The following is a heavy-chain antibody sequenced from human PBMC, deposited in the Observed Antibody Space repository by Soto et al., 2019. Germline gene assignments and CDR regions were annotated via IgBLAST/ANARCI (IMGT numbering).Heavy chain of an antibody. CDR2: IYYSGKT. J-gene: IGHJ5*02. D-gene: IGHD3-22*01. V-gene: IGHV4-59*08. CDR1: GGSISSYY. CDR3: ARDYFDSSDYTTNWFDP. Sequence: SETLSLTCTVSGGSISSYYWSWIRQPPGKGLEWIGYIYYSGKTYYNPSLKSRVTISVDTSKNQFSLKLSSVTAADTALYYCARDYFDSSDYTTNWFDPWGQGALVTVSS.